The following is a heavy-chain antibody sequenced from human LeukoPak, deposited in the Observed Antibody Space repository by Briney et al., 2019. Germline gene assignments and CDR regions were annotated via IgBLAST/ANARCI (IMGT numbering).Heavy chain of an antibody. J-gene: IGHJ5*02. D-gene: IGHD2-15*01. CDR2: IYYSGST. V-gene: IGHV4-39*01. Sequence: SETLSLTCTVSGGSISSSSYYWGWIRQPPGKGLEWIGSIYYSGSTYYNPSLKSRVTISVDTSKNQFSLKLSSVTAADTAVYYCARHPRRRYYCSGGSCYGFDPWGQGTLVTVSS. CDR1: GGSISSSSYY. CDR3: ARHPRRRYYCSGGSCYGFDP.